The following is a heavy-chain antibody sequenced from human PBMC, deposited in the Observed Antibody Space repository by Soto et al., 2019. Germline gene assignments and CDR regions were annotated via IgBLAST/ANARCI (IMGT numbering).Heavy chain of an antibody. J-gene: IGHJ1*01. CDR3: AKAYCDGDCYTWRGYFHN. CDR1: GFRFDDYV. V-gene: IGHV3-9*01. Sequence: PGGSLRLSCEGSGFRFDDYVIHMVRQAPGRGLEWVSVISSNSAKIEYADSVKGRFTISRDNAKNSPYLQMNSLRVENTAFYYCAKAYCDGDCYTWRGYFHNWGQGTLVPVTS. CDR2: ISSNSAKI. D-gene: IGHD2-21*01.